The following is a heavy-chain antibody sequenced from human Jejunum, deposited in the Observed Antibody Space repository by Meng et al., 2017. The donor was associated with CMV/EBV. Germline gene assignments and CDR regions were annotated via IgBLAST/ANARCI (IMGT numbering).Heavy chain of an antibody. D-gene: IGHD2-2*01. CDR2: ISTYNGDT. J-gene: IGHJ6*02. CDR3: ARDLGIGYCSQTSCQSSYYAYGMDV. V-gene: IGHV1-18*01. Sequence: VRQAPGQGLEWVGWISTYNGDTKYAQKFQGRVTMTTDTSTSTAYMELRSLRSDDTAVYHCARDLGIGYCSQTSCQSSYYAYGMDVWGQGTTVTVSS.